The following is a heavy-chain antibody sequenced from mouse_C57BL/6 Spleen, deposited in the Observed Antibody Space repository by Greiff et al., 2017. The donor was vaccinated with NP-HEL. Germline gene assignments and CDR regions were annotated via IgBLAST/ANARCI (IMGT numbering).Heavy chain of an antibody. V-gene: IGHV1-50*01. CDR3: ARTPHYYGSSYAMDY. Sequence: VQLQQSGAELVKPGASVKLSCKASGYTFTSYWMQWVKQRPGQGLEWIGEIDPSDSYTNYNQKFKGKATLTVDTSSSTAYMQLSSLTSEDSAVYYCARTPHYYGSSYAMDYWGQGTSVTVSS. CDR1: GYTFTSYW. D-gene: IGHD1-1*01. J-gene: IGHJ4*01. CDR2: IDPSDSYT.